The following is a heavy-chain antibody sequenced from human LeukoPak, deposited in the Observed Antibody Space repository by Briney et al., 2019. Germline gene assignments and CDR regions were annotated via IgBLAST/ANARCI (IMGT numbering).Heavy chain of an antibody. Sequence: QPSETLSLTCAVYGGSFSGYYWSWIRQPPGKGLEWIGEINHSGSTNYNPSLKSRVTISVDTSKNQFSLKLSSVTAADTAVYYCARGRRSRGPSVDYWGQGTLVTVSS. CDR2: INHSGST. V-gene: IGHV4-34*01. CDR1: GGSFSGYY. J-gene: IGHJ4*02. D-gene: IGHD3-10*01. CDR3: ARGRRSRGPSVDY.